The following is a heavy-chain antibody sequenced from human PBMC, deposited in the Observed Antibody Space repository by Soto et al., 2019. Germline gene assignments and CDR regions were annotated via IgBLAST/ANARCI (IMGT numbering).Heavy chain of an antibody. D-gene: IGHD1-26*01. CDR2: IYHRGIYYTGST. CDR3: ATLSGTYRFDY. CDR1: GGSFDNYY. J-gene: IGHJ4*02. V-gene: IGHV4-59*08. Sequence: PSETLSLTCTVSGGSFDNYYWNWIRQSPGKRLEWIGFIYHRGIYYTGSTNYNPSLKSRVTISADTSKNHFSLKLTPVTAADPAVYYCATLSGTYRFDYWGQGTPVTVSS.